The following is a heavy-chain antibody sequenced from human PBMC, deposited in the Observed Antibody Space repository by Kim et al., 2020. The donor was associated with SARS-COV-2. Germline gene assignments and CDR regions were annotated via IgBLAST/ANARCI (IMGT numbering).Heavy chain of an antibody. J-gene: IGHJ3*02. V-gene: IGHV7-4-1*02. CDR3: ARDQFVVPAAMGWDAFDI. D-gene: IGHD2-2*01. CDR2: INTNTGNP. CDR1: GYTFTSYA. Sequence: ASVKVSCKASGYTFTSYAMNWVRQAPGQGLEWMGWINTNTGNPTYAQGFTGRFVFSLDTSVSTAYLQISSLKAEDTAVYYCARDQFVVPAAMGWDAFDIWGQGTMVTVSS.